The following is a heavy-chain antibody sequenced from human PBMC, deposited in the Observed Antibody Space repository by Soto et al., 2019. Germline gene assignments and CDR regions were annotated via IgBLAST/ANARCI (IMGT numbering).Heavy chain of an antibody. CDR2: ISAYNGNT. CDR1: GYTFTSYG. J-gene: IGHJ4*02. V-gene: IGHV1-18*01. CDR3: ASGSVHCSGGSCYSHVVDY. D-gene: IGHD2-15*01. Sequence: QVQLVQSGAEVKKPGASVKVSCKASGYTFTSYGISWVRQAPVQGLEWMGWISAYNGNTNYAQKLQGRVTMTTDTSTSTAYMELRSLGSDDKAVYYCASGSVHCSGGSCYSHVVDYWGQGTLGTVSS.